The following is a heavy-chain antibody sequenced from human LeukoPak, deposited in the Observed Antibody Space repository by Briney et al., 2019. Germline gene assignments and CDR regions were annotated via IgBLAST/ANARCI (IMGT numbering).Heavy chain of an antibody. Sequence: GGSLRLSCAASGFTFTNYAMSWVRQAPGKGLEWVSALSGSGGSTYYADSVKGRFTISRDNSKNTLYLQLNSLRAEDTAVYYCAKGWYFDLWGRGTLVTVSS. CDR1: GFTFTNYA. CDR2: LSGSGGST. J-gene: IGHJ2*01. CDR3: AKGWYFDL. V-gene: IGHV3-23*01.